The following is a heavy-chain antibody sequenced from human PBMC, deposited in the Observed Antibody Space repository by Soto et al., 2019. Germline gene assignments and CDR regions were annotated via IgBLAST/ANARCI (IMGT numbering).Heavy chain of an antibody. CDR2: IYPGDSDT. V-gene: IGHV5-51*01. CDR3: ATHRCRGKPGMGV. CDR1: GYTFTSYW. Sequence: GESLKISCKGSGYTFTSYWIGWVRQMPGKGLEWMGIIYPGDSDTRYSPSFQGQVTISADKSISTAYLQWSSLKASDTAMYYCATHRCRGKPGMGVWGQGTTVTVSS. J-gene: IGHJ6*02.